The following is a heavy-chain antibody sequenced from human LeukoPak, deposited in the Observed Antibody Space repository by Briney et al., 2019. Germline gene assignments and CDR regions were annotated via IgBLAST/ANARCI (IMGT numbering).Heavy chain of an antibody. Sequence: GGSVRLSCVASGFSFNNFGMSWVRQAPGKGLEWVSSISGTGGSTHYADSVKGRFTISRDNSKNTLYLQMNSLRAGDTAVYYCAKSSYYDSSGFYREYYFDYWGQGTLVPVSS. CDR1: GFSFNNFG. D-gene: IGHD3-22*01. V-gene: IGHV3-23*01. CDR2: ISGTGGST. CDR3: AKSSYYDSSGFYREYYFDY. J-gene: IGHJ4*02.